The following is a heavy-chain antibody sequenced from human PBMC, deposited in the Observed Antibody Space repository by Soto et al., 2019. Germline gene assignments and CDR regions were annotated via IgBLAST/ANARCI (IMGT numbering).Heavy chain of an antibody. V-gene: IGHV1-18*01. D-gene: IGHD6-19*01. Sequence: QVQLVQSGAEVKKPGASVKVSCKASGYTFTSYGISWVRQAPGQGLEWMGWISAHNGNTNYAQKLQGRVTMTTDTSTSTAYMELRSLRSDDTAVYYCARDSSIAVAGDYFDYWGQGTLVTVSS. CDR2: ISAHNGNT. CDR3: ARDSSIAVAGDYFDY. J-gene: IGHJ4*02. CDR1: GYTFTSYG.